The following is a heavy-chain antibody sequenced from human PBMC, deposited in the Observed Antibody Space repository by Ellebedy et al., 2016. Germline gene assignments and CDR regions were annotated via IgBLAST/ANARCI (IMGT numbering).Heavy chain of an antibody. Sequence: GESLKISXAASGFTFSDYYMSWIRQAPGKGLEWVSYISSSGSTIYYADSVKGRFTISRDNAKNSLYLQMNSLRAEDTAVYYCVKGRTTGDYWGQGTLVTVSS. J-gene: IGHJ4*02. D-gene: IGHD4-11*01. CDR3: VKGRTTGDY. CDR2: ISSSGSTI. CDR1: GFTFSDYY. V-gene: IGHV3-11*04.